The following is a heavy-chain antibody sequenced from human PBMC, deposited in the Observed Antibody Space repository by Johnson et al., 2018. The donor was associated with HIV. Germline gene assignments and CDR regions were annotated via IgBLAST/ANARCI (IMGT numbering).Heavy chain of an antibody. CDR3: ARPARYSIAGAGDDAFDI. CDR1: GFTFSSYA. CDR2: ISYDGSNK. J-gene: IGHJ3*02. V-gene: IGHV3-30-3*01. Sequence: QVQLVESGGGVVQPGRSLRLSCAASGFTFSSYAMHWVRQAPGKGLEWVAVISYDGSNKYYADSVKGRFTISRDNSKNTLYLQMNSLRSEDTAVYYCARPARYSIAGAGDDAFDIWGQGTMVTVSS. D-gene: IGHD6-13*01.